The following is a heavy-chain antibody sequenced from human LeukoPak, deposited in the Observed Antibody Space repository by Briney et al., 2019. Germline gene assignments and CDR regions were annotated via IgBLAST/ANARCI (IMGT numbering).Heavy chain of an antibody. D-gene: IGHD5-18*01. V-gene: IGHV1-2*02. Sequence: ASVKVSCKASGYTFTGYYLHWVRQAPGLGLEWMGWIHPKSGDTHYAQKFLGRVTLTRDTSTTIVYMELKWLTSDDTAVYYCSRGSGISYGGIDYWGQGTLVTVPS. CDR3: SRGSGISYGGIDY. J-gene: IGHJ4*02. CDR2: IHPKSGDT. CDR1: GYTFTGYY.